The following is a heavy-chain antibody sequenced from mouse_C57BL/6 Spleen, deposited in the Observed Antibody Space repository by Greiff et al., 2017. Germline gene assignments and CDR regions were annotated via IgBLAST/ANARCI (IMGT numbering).Heavy chain of an antibody. CDR3: AANWYYFDY. J-gene: IGHJ2*01. Sequence: EVKLQESGPELVKPGASVKISCKASGYSFTGYYMNWVKQSPEKSLEWIGEINPSTGGTTYNQKFKAKATLTVDKSSSTAYMQLKSLTSEDSAVYYCAANWYYFDYWGQGTTLTVSS. CDR1: GYSFTGYY. CDR2: INPSTGGT. V-gene: IGHV1-42*01. D-gene: IGHD4-1*01.